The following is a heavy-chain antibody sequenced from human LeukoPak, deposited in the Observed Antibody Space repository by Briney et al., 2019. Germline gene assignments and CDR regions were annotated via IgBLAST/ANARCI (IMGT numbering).Heavy chain of an antibody. CDR2: INHSGST. CDR3: ARGNSGSYRGRYYYYYYMDV. V-gene: IGHV4-34*01. J-gene: IGHJ6*03. CDR1: GGSFSGYY. Sequence: SETLSHTCAVYGGSFSGYYWSWIRQPPGKGLEWIGEINHSGSTNYNPSLKSRVTISVDTSKNQFSLKLSSVTAADTAVYYCARGNSGSYRGRYYYYYYMDVWGKGTTVTVSS. D-gene: IGHD1-26*01.